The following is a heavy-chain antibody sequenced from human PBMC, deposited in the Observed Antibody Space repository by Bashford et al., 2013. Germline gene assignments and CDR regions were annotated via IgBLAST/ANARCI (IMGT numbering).Heavy chain of an antibody. CDR2: ISGSGGST. V-gene: IGHV3-23*01. D-gene: IGHD3-9*01. Sequence: VRQAPGKGLEWVSAISGSGGSTYYADSVKGRFTISRDNSKNTLYLQMNSLRAEDTAVYYCAKDGSGLTGYPFYYYYGMDVWGQGTTVTVSS. CDR3: AKDGSGLTGYPFYYYYGMDV. J-gene: IGHJ6*02.